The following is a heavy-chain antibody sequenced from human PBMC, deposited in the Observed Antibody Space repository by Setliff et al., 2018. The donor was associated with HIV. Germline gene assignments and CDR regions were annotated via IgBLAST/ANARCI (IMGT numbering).Heavy chain of an antibody. D-gene: IGHD6-13*01. CDR1: GGSISAYY. CDR3: ARVVWTSAAGTIDYFYYGLDV. J-gene: IGHJ6*01. Sequence: ETLSLTCTVSGGSISAYYWSWIRQPPGKGLEWIGEINYSGSTNYKASLKSRVTISADTSKNQFSLKLRSVTAADTAVYFCARVVWTSAAGTIDYFYYGLDVWGQGKTV. V-gene: IGHV4-34*01. CDR2: INYSGST.